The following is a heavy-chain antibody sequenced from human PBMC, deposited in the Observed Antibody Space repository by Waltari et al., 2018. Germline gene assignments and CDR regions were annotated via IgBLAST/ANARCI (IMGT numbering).Heavy chain of an antibody. CDR2: IIPSFGKA. D-gene: IGHD6-19*01. CDR1: GGTFSSYA. Sequence: QVQLVQSGAEVKKPGSSVKVSCKASGGTFSSYAISWVRQAPGQGLEWMGRIIPSFGKANYAQKFQGRVTITADKSTSTAYMELSSLRSEDTAVYYCARAVAGNVAFDIWGQGTMVTVSS. V-gene: IGHV1-69*04. J-gene: IGHJ3*02. CDR3: ARAVAGNVAFDI.